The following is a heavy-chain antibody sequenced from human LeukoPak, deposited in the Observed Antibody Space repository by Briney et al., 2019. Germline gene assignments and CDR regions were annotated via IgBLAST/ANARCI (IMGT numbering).Heavy chain of an antibody. Sequence: VASVKVSCKASGYTFTGYYMHWVRQAPGQGLEWMGWIDPNNGGTSYAQKFQGRVTMTRDTSTSTVYMELSSLRFEDTAVYYCARGAYNYGHPPWLDYWGQGTLVTVSS. CDR1: GYTFTGYY. D-gene: IGHD5-18*01. CDR2: IDPNNGGT. CDR3: ARGAYNYGHPPWLDY. J-gene: IGHJ4*02. V-gene: IGHV1-2*02.